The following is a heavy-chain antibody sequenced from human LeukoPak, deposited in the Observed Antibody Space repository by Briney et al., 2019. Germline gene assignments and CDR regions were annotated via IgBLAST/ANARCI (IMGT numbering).Heavy chain of an antibody. J-gene: IGHJ5*02. CDR3: ARGLGYCSSTSCHNWFDP. CDR1: GGSFSGYY. V-gene: IGHV4-34*01. CDR2: INHSGST. Sequence: SETLSLTCAVYGGSFSGYYWSWIRQPPGKGLEWIGEINHSGSTNHNPSLKSRVTISVDTSKNQFSLKLSSVTAADTAVYYCARGLGYCSSTSCHNWFDPWGQGTLVTVSS. D-gene: IGHD2-2*01.